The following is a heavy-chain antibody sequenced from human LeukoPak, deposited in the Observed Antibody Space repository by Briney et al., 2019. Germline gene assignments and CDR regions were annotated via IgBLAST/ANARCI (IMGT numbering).Heavy chain of an antibody. J-gene: IGHJ3*02. Sequence: PGGSLRLSCAASGFTFSSYAMNWVRQAPGKGLEWVSYISDSSRTIYYADSVKGRFTISRDNAKNSLSLQMNSLRDEDTAVYYCASQEAAFDIWGQGTMVTVSS. CDR2: ISDSSRTI. V-gene: IGHV3-48*02. CDR3: ASQEAAFDI. CDR1: GFTFSSYA.